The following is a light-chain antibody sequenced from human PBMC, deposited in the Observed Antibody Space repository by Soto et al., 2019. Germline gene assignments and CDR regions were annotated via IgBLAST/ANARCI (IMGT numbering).Light chain of an antibody. Sequence: EFVLTQSPGTLSLSPGERATLSCRASQSLTNSFIAWYQQRPGQAPRLLIYGASTRATGIPARFSGSGSGTEFTLTISSLQSEDFAVYYCQQYSTWPPITFGQGTRLEIK. J-gene: IGKJ5*01. V-gene: IGKV3D-15*01. CDR3: QQYSTWPPIT. CDR1: QSLTNS. CDR2: GAS.